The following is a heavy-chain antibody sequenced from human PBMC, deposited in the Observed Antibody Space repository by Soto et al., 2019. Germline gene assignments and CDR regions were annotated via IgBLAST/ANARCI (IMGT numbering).Heavy chain of an antibody. J-gene: IGHJ5*02. V-gene: IGHV1-2*02. CDR2: INPYSGGA. CDR1: GYTFTGYF. D-gene: IGHD3-10*01. CDR3: ARVIRGAYYNSPLDT. Sequence: QVQLLQSGAEVKKPGASVKVSCKASGYTFTGYFMHWVRQPPGQGLEWMGWINPYSGGADYAQSFQGRVTMTRDTSISTVYMELSRLRFDDTAVYYCARVIRGAYYNSPLDTWGQGTVVTVSS.